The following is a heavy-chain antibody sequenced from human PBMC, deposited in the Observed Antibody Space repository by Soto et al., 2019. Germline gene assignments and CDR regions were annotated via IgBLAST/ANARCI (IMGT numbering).Heavy chain of an antibody. D-gene: IGHD2-2*01. CDR2: ISTDGNNI. CDR3: ARRAQYSSSRTSLYGMDV. CDR1: GFTFNNYW. J-gene: IGHJ6*02. V-gene: IGHV3-74*01. Sequence: PGGSLRLSCAASGFTFNNYWMHWVRQAPGKGLVWVSRISTDGNNIAYADSAEGRFTISRDNAKNTLYLQMNSLRAEDTAVYYCARRAQYSSSRTSLYGMDVWGQGTTVTVSS.